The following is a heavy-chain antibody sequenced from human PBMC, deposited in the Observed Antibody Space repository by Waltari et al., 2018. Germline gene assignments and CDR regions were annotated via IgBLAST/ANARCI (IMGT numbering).Heavy chain of an antibody. CDR2: IRRKCYGWKT. CDR3: TRDGGWDDY. V-gene: IGHV3-49*03. J-gene: IGHJ4*02. Sequence: EVQLVESGGGLVQPGRSLRLSCTASGFTFGDFAMSWSRQAQGKGVEWVCFIRRKCYGWKTEYAASVKGRFTISRDDSKSIAYLQMNSLKTEDTAVYYCTRDGGWDDYWGQGTLVTVSS. CDR1: GFTFGDFA. D-gene: IGHD6-19*01.